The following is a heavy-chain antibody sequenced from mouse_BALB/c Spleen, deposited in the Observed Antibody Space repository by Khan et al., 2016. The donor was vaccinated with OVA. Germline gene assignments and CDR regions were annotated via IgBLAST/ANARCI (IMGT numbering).Heavy chain of an antibody. CDR1: GYTFTEYT. D-gene: IGHD3-3*01. Sequence: EVQLQQSGPELVKPGASVKISCKTSGYTFTEYTLHWVKQSHGKSLEWIGVINPKNGVTSYNQKFKGKATLTVDKSSSTAYMEFRSLTSEDSAVDYCGRDAGRYWGQGTSVTVSS. V-gene: IGHV1-18*01. CDR3: GRDAGRY. CDR2: INPKNGVT. J-gene: IGHJ4*01.